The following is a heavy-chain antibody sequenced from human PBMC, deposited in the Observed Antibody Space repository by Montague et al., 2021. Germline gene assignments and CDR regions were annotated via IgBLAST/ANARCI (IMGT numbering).Heavy chain of an antibody. D-gene: IGHD3-22*01. CDR2: ISHDGSNK. V-gene: IGHV3-30-3*01. CDR1: GFTFSTLP. Sequence: SLRLSCAASGFTFSTLPMRWVRQAPGKGLEWVALISHDGSNKYYADSVRGRFTVSRDNSKNTLYLQTSSLRADDTAVYYCARWRVYYDSSGYAAWGRGTLVTVSS. CDR3: ARWRVYYDSSGYAA. J-gene: IGHJ5*02.